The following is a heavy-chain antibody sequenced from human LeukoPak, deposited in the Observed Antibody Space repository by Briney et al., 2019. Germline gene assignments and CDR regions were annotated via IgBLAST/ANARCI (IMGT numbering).Heavy chain of an antibody. Sequence: GGSLRLSCAASGFTFSSYAMNWVRRAPGKGLDWVSYISSRSFTIYYADSVKGRFTISRDNAKNSLYLEMNSLRDEDTAVYYCARSVIAVAGYDAFDIWGQGTVVTVSS. J-gene: IGHJ3*02. D-gene: IGHD6-19*01. CDR3: ARSVIAVAGYDAFDI. CDR2: ISSRSFTI. CDR1: GFTFSSYA. V-gene: IGHV3-48*02.